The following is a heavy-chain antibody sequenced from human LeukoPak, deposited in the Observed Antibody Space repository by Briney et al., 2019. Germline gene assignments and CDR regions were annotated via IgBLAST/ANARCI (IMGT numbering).Heavy chain of an antibody. CDR1: GGSISSYY. Sequence: PSETLSLTCTVSGGSISSYYWSWIRQPPGKGLEWIGYIYYSGGTNYNPSLKSRVTISVDTSKNQFSLKLSSVTAADTAVYYCARDPVRGFDYVWGSYRPHSDAFDIWGQGTMVTVSS. D-gene: IGHD3-16*02. CDR2: IYYSGGT. V-gene: IGHV4-59*01. CDR3: ARDPVRGFDYVWGSYRPHSDAFDI. J-gene: IGHJ3*02.